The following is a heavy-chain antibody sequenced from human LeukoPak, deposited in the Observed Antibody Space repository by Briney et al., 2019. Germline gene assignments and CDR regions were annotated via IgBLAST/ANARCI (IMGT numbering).Heavy chain of an antibody. V-gene: IGHV3-21*01. D-gene: IGHD3-10*02. J-gene: IGHJ6*04. Sequence: GGSLRLSCTVSGFTVSSNSMSWVRQAPGKGLEWVSSISSSGLYIYYADSVKGRFTISRDNAKNSLYLQTNSLRAEDTAVYYCAELGITIIGGVWGKGTTVTISS. CDR3: AELGITIIGGV. CDR1: GFTVSSNS. CDR2: ISSSGLYI.